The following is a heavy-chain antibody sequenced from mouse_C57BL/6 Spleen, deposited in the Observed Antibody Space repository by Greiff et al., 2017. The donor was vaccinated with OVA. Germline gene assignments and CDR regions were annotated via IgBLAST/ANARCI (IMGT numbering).Heavy chain of an antibody. CDR1: GYTFTDHT. J-gene: IGHJ4*01. CDR3: ARPFYGSSSAMDY. CDR2: IYPRDGST. V-gene: IGHV1-78*01. Sequence: VQLQQSDAELVQPGASVKISCKVSGYTFTDHTIHWMKQRPEQGLEWIGYIYPRDGSTKYNEKFKGKATLTADKSSSTAYMQLNSLTSEDSAVYFCARPFYGSSSAMDYWGQGTSVTVSS. D-gene: IGHD1-1*01.